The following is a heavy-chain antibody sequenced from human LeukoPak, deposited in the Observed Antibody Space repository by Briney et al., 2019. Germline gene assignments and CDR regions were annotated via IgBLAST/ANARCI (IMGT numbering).Heavy chain of an antibody. D-gene: IGHD6-13*01. CDR3: AKAVSSSFSSPLFDY. CDR1: GFTFSSYG. CDR2: ISYDGSNK. V-gene: IGHV3-30*18. Sequence: GGSLRLSCAASGFTFSSYGMHWVRQAPGKGLEWVAVISYDGSNKYYADSVKGRFTISRDNSKNTLYLQMNSLRAEDTAVYYCAKAVSSSFSSPLFDYWGQGTLVTVSS. J-gene: IGHJ4*02.